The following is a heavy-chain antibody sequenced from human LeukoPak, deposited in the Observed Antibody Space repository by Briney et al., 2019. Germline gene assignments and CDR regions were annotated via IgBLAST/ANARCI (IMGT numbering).Heavy chain of an antibody. D-gene: IGHD6-13*01. Sequence: ASVKVSCKASGYTFTSYGISWVRQAPGQGLEWMGWISAYNGNTNYAQKLQGRVTMTTDTSTSTAYMELRGLRSDDTAVYYCARDLQAAAGIFNYYYGMDVWGQGTTVTVSS. CDR2: ISAYNGNT. CDR1: GYTFTSYG. J-gene: IGHJ6*02. CDR3: ARDLQAAAGIFNYYYGMDV. V-gene: IGHV1-18*01.